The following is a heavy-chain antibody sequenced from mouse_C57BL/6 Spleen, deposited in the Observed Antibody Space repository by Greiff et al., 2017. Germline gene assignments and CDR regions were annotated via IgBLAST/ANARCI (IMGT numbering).Heavy chain of an antibody. CDR2: IHPSDSDT. V-gene: IGHV1-74*01. CDR1: GYTFTSYW. Sequence: QVQLQQPGAELVKPGASVKVSCKASGYTFTSYWVHWVKQRPGQGLEWIGRIHPSDSDTNYNQKFKGKATLTVDKSSSTAYMQLSSLTSEDSAVYYCARGFTTVVDYYAMDYWGQGTSVTVSS. CDR3: ARGFTTVVDYYAMDY. D-gene: IGHD1-1*01. J-gene: IGHJ4*01.